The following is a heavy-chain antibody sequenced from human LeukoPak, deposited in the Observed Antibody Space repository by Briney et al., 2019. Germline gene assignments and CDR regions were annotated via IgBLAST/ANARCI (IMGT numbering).Heavy chain of an antibody. D-gene: IGHD1-26*01. V-gene: IGHV1-69*13. Sequence: SVKVSCKASGGTFSSYAISWVRQAPGQGLEWMGGIIPIFGTANYAQKFQGRVTITADESTSTAYMELGSLRSGDTAVYYCARGGYSGSYYAQFDYWGQGTLVTVSS. CDR3: ARGGYSGSYYAQFDY. CDR2: IIPIFGTA. J-gene: IGHJ4*02. CDR1: GGTFSSYA.